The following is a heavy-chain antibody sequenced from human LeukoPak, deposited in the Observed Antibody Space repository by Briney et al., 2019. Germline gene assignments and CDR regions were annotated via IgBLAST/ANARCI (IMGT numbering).Heavy chain of an antibody. CDR1: GFTFSIYA. CDR3: AKDLEGGRRNWGPGGFGY. V-gene: IGHV3-23*01. Sequence: GGSLRLSCAASGFTFSIYAMSWVRQAPGKGLEWVSAISGSGVSTYYADSVKGRFTISRDNSKNTLYLQMNSLRAEDTAVYYCAKDLEGGRRNWGPGGFGYWGQGTMVTVSS. J-gene: IGHJ4*02. CDR2: ISGSGVST. D-gene: IGHD7-27*01.